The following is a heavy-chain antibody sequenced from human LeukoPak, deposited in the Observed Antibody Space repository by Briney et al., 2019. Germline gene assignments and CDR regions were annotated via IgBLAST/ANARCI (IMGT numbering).Heavy chain of an antibody. D-gene: IGHD2-8*01. CDR2: INSDGSTT. CDR3: GGTYCSNGVCYRDDSFDI. Sequence: GGSLRLSCAASGFTFNSYCMHWVRQDPGKGLVWVSRINSDGSTTTYADSVKGRFTISRDNAKNTLYLQMNSLRAEDSAVYYCGGTYCSNGVCYRDDSFDIWGQGTPVTVSS. V-gene: IGHV3-74*01. CDR1: GFTFNSYC. J-gene: IGHJ3*02.